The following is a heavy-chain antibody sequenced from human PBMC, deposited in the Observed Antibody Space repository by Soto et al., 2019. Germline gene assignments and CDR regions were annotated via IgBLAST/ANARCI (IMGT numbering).Heavy chain of an antibody. CDR1: GFTFSSYW. Sequence: EVQLVESGGGLVQPGGSLRLSCAASGFTFSSYWMSWVRQAPGKGLEWVANIKQDGSEKYYVDSVKGRFTISRDNAKNSLYLQMNSLRAEDTAVYYCARDSVRGRGVIILFDYWGQGTLVTVSS. CDR3: ARDSVRGRGVIILFDY. V-gene: IGHV3-7*01. CDR2: IKQDGSEK. D-gene: IGHD3-10*01. J-gene: IGHJ4*02.